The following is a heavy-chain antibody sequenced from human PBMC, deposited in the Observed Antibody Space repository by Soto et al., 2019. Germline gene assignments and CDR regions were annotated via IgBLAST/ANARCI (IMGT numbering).Heavy chain of an antibody. V-gene: IGHV1-3*01. CDR2: THGGTGNT. Sequence: QVHLVQSGAEVKNPGASVKVSCKASGYTFSNNAIMWLRQTPGQRPEWMGYTHGGTGNTKYSTNLHGRIKFTRDTSSSTVYMELSSLRSEHPDLYYCARKQAEVQIGWAYALDNGGQGTKVTVSS. CDR1: GYTFSNNA. J-gene: IGHJ3*02. D-gene: IGHD6-19*01. CDR3: ARKQAEVQIGWAYALDN.